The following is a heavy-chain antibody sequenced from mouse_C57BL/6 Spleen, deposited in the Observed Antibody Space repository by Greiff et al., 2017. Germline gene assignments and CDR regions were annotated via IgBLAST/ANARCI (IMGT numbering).Heavy chain of an antibody. V-gene: IGHV1-80*01. CDR2: IYPGDGDT. D-gene: IGHD2-2*01. CDR1: GYAFSSYW. CDR3: ARCGYYYAMDD. J-gene: IGHJ4*01. Sequence: VQLQQSGAELVKPGASVKISCKASGYAFSSYWMNWVKQRPGKGLEWIGQIYPGDGDTNYNGKFKGKATLTADKSSSTAYMQLSSLTSEDSAVYFCARCGYYYAMDDWGQGTSVTVSS.